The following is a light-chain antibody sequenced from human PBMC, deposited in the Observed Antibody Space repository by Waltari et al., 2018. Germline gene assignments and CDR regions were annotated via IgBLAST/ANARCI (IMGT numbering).Light chain of an antibody. Sequence: IQMAQYPSSLSASVGDRVTITCRASQPISTFLNWYQQKVGKAPQLLIHAASSLQSGVPSRFSGSGSGTDFTLTITCLQPEDFATYYCQQIYTTAALPFGGGTKVEIK. CDR2: AAS. V-gene: IGKV1-39*01. J-gene: IGKJ4*01. CDR3: QQIYTTAALP. CDR1: QPISTF.